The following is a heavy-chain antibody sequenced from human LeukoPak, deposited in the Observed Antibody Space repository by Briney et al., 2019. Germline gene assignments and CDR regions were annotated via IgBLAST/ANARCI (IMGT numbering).Heavy chain of an antibody. J-gene: IGHJ4*02. CDR3: ARERGGNTIFGVVIIPGYFDY. Sequence: GGSLRLSCAASGFTFSSYAMHWVRQAPGKGLEWVAVISYDGSNKYYADSVKGRFTISRDNSKSTLYLQMNSLRAEDTAVYYCARERGGNTIFGVVIIPGYFDYWGQGTLVTVSS. D-gene: IGHD3-3*01. CDR2: ISYDGSNK. CDR1: GFTFSSYA. V-gene: IGHV3-30*04.